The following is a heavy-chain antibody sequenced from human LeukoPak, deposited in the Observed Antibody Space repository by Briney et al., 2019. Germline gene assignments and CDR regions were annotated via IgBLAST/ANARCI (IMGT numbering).Heavy chain of an antibody. CDR3: ARGGREYKYGRELDR. D-gene: IGHD5-18*01. J-gene: IGHJ5*02. CDR1: GYTFTNYG. V-gene: IGHV1-18*01. CDR2: ISDYNRNT. Sequence: ASVKVSCKASGYTFTNYGINWARLAPGQGLEWMGWISDYNRNTYYAQKLQGRVTMTTDTFTSTAYMELRGLRSDDTAVYYCARGGREYKYGRELDRWGQGTLVTVSS.